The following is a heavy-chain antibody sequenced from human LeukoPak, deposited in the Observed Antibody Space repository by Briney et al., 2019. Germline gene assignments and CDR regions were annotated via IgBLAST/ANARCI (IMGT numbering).Heavy chain of an antibody. Sequence: GGSLRLSCEASGFIFRNYYMNWIRQTPGKGLEWVSYISSSGSKIYYVDSVKGRFTISRDNAKNSLYLQMNSLRAEDTAVYYCAKDPVPSYYGSGSADYWGQGTLVTVSS. J-gene: IGHJ4*02. CDR2: ISSSGSKI. V-gene: IGHV3-11*04. D-gene: IGHD3-10*01. CDR3: AKDPVPSYYGSGSADY. CDR1: GFIFRNYY.